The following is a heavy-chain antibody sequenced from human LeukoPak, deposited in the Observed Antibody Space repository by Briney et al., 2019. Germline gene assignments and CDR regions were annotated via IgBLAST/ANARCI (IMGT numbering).Heavy chain of an antibody. J-gene: IGHJ3*01. Sequence: GGSLRLSCAASGFALSSHWMTWVRQVPGRGPEWVANVNRDGSETYYLDSVKGRFTISKDNAKNSLYLQMNSLRAEDTALYHCARNNGMDVWGQGTMVTVSS. CDR3: ARNNGMDV. D-gene: IGHD2-8*01. CDR2: VNRDGSET. V-gene: IGHV3-7*03. CDR1: GFALSSHW.